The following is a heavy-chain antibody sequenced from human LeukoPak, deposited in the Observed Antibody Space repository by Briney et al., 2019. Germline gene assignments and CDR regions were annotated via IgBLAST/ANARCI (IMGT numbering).Heavy chain of an antibody. CDR1: GGSFSGYY. J-gene: IGHJ4*02. CDR2: INHSGST. V-gene: IGHV4-34*01. D-gene: IGHD5-24*01. Sequence: SETLSLTCAVYGGSFSGYYWSWIRQPPGKGLEWIGEINHSGSTNYNPSLKSRVTISVDTSKNQFSLKLSSVTAADTAVYYCARGWRDGYNSYYFDYWGQGTLVTVSS. CDR3: ARGWRDGYNSYYFDY.